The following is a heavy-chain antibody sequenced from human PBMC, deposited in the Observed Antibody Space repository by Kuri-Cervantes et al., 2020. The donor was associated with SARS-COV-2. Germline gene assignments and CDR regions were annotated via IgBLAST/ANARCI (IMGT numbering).Heavy chain of an antibody. J-gene: IGHJ3*02. V-gene: IGHV3-48*01. Sequence: GESLKISCAASGFTSSSYSMNWVRQAPGKGLEWVSYISSSSSTIYYADSVKGRFTISRDNAKNSLYLQMNSLRAEDTAVYYCARESGVDWGSDAFDIWGQGTMVTVSS. CDR3: ARESGVDWGSDAFDI. CDR2: ISSSSSTI. CDR1: GFTSSSYS. D-gene: IGHD7-27*01.